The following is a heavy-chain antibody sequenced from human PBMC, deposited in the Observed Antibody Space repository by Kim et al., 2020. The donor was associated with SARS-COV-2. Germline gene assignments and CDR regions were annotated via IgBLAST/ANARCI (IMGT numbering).Heavy chain of an antibody. D-gene: IGHD3-22*01. CDR2: FDPEDGET. CDR3: ATGVLYDSSGYPYYYYYGMDV. CDR1: GYTLTELS. Sequence: ASVKVSCKVSGYTLTELSMHWVRQAPGKGLEWMGGFDPEDGETIYAQKFQGRVTMTEDTSTDTAYMELSSLRSEDTAVYYCATGVLYDSSGYPYYYYYGMDVWGQGTTVTVSS. J-gene: IGHJ6*02. V-gene: IGHV1-24*01.